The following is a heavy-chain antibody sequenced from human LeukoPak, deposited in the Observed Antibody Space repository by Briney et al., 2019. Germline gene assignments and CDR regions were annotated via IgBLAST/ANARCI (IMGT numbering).Heavy chain of an antibody. CDR3: VRDLSSMRSL. D-gene: IGHD1-26*01. Sequence: GGSLRLSCVASGFTFSTYSMNWVRQAPGKGLEWVATMTTSSTIYYADSVKGRFTISRDNAKNSLYLQMDSLRAEDTAIYYCVRDLSSMRSLWGRGTQVTVS. CDR2: MTTSSTI. CDR1: GFTFSTYS. J-gene: IGHJ4*02. V-gene: IGHV3-69-1*01.